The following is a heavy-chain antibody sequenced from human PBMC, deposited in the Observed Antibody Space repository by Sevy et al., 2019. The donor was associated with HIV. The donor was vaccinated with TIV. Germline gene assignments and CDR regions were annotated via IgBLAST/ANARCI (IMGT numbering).Heavy chain of an antibody. CDR1: GFTFSNYA. J-gene: IGHJ4*02. CDR2: IGGSADAT. D-gene: IGHD3-10*01. V-gene: IGHV3-23*01. Sequence: AGSLRLSCAASGFTFSNYAMSWVRQTPGKALEWVSAIGGSADATYYTDSVKGRFTISRDNSKNTVYLQMNSLRAEDTAVYYCVKEVSQFSYSDYWGQGTLVTVSS. CDR3: VKEVSQFSYSDY.